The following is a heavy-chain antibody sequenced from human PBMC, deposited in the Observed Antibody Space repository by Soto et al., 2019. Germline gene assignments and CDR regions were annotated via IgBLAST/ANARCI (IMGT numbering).Heavy chain of an antibody. Sequence: ASVKVSCKASGGTFSSYTISWVRQAPGQGLEWMGRIIPILGIANYAQKFQGRVTITADKSTSTAYMELSSLRSGDTAVYYCARGYCSSTSCRPNHNWFDPWGQGTLVTVSS. CDR3: ARGYCSSTSCRPNHNWFDP. V-gene: IGHV1-69*02. D-gene: IGHD2-2*01. J-gene: IGHJ5*02. CDR1: GGTFSSYT. CDR2: IIPILGIA.